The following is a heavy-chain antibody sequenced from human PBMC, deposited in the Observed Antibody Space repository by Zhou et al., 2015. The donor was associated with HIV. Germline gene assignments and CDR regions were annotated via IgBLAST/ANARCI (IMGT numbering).Heavy chain of an antibody. CDR1: GGTLSTYV. CDR3: CCTSSRGWFDP. V-gene: IGHV1-69*06. J-gene: IGHJ5*02. CDR2: IIPIFGSA. D-gene: IGHD6-6*01. Sequence: QVQLVQSGAEVKRPGSSVNVSCKASGGTLSTYVITWVRQAPGQGLEWMGGIIPIFGSANFAQKFQGRVAFTTDKSTNTTYMELSSLKSEDTAVYFCCCTSSRGWFDPWGQGTLVTVSS.